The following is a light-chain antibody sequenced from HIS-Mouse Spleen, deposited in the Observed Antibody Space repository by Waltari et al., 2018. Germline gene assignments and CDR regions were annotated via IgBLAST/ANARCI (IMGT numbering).Light chain of an antibody. V-gene: IGLV2-23*03. J-gene: IGLJ2*01. CDR2: EGS. CDR3: CSYAGSSTFDVV. CDR1: SSDVGIYNL. Sequence: QSALTQPAPVSGFPGPSIPIPCTGTSSDVGIYNLVSWYQQHPGKAPKLMLYEGSKRPSGVSNRFSGSKSGNTASLTISGLQAEDEADYYCCSYAGSSTFDVVFGGGTKLTVL.